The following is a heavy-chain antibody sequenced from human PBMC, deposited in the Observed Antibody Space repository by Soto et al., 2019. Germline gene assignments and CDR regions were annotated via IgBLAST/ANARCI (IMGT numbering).Heavy chain of an antibody. CDR3: ARSGSRVLWFGELLSGVNWFDP. CDR2: IIPIFGTA. V-gene: IGHV1-69*13. D-gene: IGHD3-10*01. CDR1: GGTFSSYA. J-gene: IGHJ5*02. Sequence: GASVKVSCKASGGTFSSYAISWVRQAPGHGLEWMGGIIPIFGTANYAQKFQGRVTITADESTSTAYMELSSLRSEDTAVYYCARSGSRVLWFGELLSGVNWFDPWGQGTQVTVSS.